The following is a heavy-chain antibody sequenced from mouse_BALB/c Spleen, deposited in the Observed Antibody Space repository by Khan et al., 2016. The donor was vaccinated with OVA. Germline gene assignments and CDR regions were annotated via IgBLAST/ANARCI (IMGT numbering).Heavy chain of an antibody. V-gene: IGHV2-9*02. CDR1: GFSLTTYG. D-gene: IGHD2-4*01. CDR3: ARAWVISTDSFDC. Sequence: QVQLKESGPGLVAPSQSLSITCTVSGFSLTTYGVHWFRQPPGNGLEWLGIIWAGGSTNYNSALLSRLTIIKDNSKSQVFLKMNSLQTDDTAIYYCARAWVISTDSFDCWGQGTPRTVSS. CDR2: IWAGGST. J-gene: IGHJ2*01.